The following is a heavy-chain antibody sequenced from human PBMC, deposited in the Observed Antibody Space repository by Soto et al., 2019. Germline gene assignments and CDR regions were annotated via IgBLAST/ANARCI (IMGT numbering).Heavy chain of an antibody. J-gene: IGHJ2*01. CDR1: GFTFSSYS. D-gene: IGHD2-15*01. CDR2: ISSSSSSTI. CDR3: ARISPSYCSGGSCYSFPHDSSGYYDGWYFDL. V-gene: IGHV3-48*02. Sequence: PGGSLRLSCAASGFTFSSYSMNWVRQAPGKGLEWVSYISSSSSSTIYYADSVKGRFTISRDNAKNSLYLQMNSLRDEDTAVYYCARISPSYCSGGSCYSFPHDSSGYYDGWYFDLWGRGTLVTVSS.